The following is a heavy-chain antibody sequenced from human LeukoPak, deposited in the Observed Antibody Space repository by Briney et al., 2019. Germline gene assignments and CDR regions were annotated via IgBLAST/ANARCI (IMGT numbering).Heavy chain of an antibody. V-gene: IGHV3-64D*06. J-gene: IGHJ4*02. CDR3: VKAGCSSTSCYASRPYFDY. D-gene: IGHD2-2*01. Sequence: GGSLRLSCSASGFTFSSYAMHWVRQAPGKGLEYVSAISSNGGSTYYADSVKGRFTISRDNSKNTLYLQMSSLRAEDTAVYYCVKAGCSSTSCYASRPYFDYWGQGTLVTVSS. CDR2: ISSNGGST. CDR1: GFTFSSYA.